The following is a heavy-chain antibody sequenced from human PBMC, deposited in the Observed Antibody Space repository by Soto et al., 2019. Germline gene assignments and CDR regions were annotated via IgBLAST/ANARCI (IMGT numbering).Heavy chain of an antibody. CDR1: GGTCSIYA. Sequence: GASVKVSCKASGGTCSIYAISCVLQSPLQWREWMGGIIPIFGTANYAQKFQGRVTITADESTSTAYMELSSLRSEDTAVYYCARGGTYCSSTSCYGANWFDPWGQGTLVTVSS. CDR3: ARGGTYCSSTSCYGANWFDP. J-gene: IGHJ5*02. CDR2: IIPIFGTA. V-gene: IGHV1-69*13. D-gene: IGHD2-2*01.